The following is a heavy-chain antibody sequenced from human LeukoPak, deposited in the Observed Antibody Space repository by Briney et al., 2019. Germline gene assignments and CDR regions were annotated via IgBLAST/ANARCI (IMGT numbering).Heavy chain of an antibody. CDR3: ARSLTGIDYYFDY. V-gene: IGHV1-69*05. D-gene: IGHD1-20*01. CDR1: GGTFSSYA. CDR2: IIPIFGTA. J-gene: IGHJ4*02. Sequence: ASVKVSCKASGGTFSSYAISWVRQAPGQGLEWMGGIIPIFGTANYVQKFQGRVTITTDESTSTAYMELSSLRSEDTAVYYCARSLTGIDYYFDYWGQGTLVTVSS.